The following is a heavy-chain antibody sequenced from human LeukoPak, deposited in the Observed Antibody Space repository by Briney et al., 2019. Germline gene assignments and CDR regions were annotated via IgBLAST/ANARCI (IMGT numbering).Heavy chain of an antibody. V-gene: IGHV3-9*03. Sequence: GRSLRLSCAASGFTFGDYAMHWVRQAPGKGLEWVSGISWDSGSRGYADSVRGRFTVCRDNANSALSLRMNSLRAEEMALYYRAKGSYSSGWGYFQHWGQGTLLTVSS. CDR1: GFTFGDYA. CDR2: ISWDSGSR. CDR3: AKGSYSSGWGYFQH. J-gene: IGHJ1*01. D-gene: IGHD6-19*01.